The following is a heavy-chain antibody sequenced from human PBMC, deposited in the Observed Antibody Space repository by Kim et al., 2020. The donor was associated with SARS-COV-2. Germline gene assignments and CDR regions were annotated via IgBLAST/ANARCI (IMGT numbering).Heavy chain of an antibody. D-gene: IGHD5-18*01. J-gene: IGHJ4*02. Sequence: GGSLRLSCAASGFTFSSYSMNWVRQAPGKGLEWVSYIGSRGSTIYYADSVKGRLTISRDDAKNSLYLQMNSLRDEDTAVYYCARDYGYGFDCWGQGALVTVSS. CDR2: IGSRGSTI. V-gene: IGHV3-48*02. CDR3: ARDYGYGFDC. CDR1: GFTFSSYS.